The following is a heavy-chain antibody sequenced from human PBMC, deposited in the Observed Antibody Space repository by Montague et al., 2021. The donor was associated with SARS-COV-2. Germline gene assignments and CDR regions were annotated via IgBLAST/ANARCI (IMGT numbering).Heavy chain of an antibody. J-gene: IGHJ4*02. CDR3: ARQMGQSSIFGLVILYYFDY. Sequence: SETLSLTCTVSGGSISSSSYYWGWIRQPPGKGLEWIGSIYYSGSTYYNPSLKSRVTISVDTSKNQFSLKLSSVTAADTAVYYCARQMGQSSIFGLVILYYFDYWGQGTLVTVSS. D-gene: IGHD3-3*01. CDR1: GGSISSSSYY. V-gene: IGHV4-39*01. CDR2: IYYSGST.